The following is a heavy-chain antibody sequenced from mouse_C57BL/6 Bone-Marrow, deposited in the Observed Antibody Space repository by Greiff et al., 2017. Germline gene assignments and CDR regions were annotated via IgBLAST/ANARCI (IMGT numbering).Heavy chain of an antibody. CDR2: ISDGGSYT. D-gene: IGHD1-1*01. V-gene: IGHV5-4*01. CDR3: AREILRYAMDY. Sequence: DVMLVESGGGLVKPGGSLKLSCAASGFTFSSYAMSWVRQTPEKRLEWVATISDGGSYTYYPDNVKGRFTISRDTAKNNLYLQMSNLKSEDTAMYYCAREILRYAMDYWGQGTSVTVSS. J-gene: IGHJ4*01. CDR1: GFTFSSYA.